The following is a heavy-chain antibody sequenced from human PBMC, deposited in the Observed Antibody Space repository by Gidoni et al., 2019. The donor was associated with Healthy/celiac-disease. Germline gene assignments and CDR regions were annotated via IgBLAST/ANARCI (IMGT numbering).Heavy chain of an antibody. Sequence: QVQLQQWDAGLLKPSETMSLTCAVYGGSFSGYYWSWIRPPPGNGLALIGDINHSGSTNYNPSLKSRVTIAVDTSKNQFSLELSSVTAADTAVYYCARGRGGVFGVVYHFDYWGQGTLVTVSS. CDR1: GGSFSGYY. J-gene: IGHJ4*02. CDR3: ARGRGGVFGVVYHFDY. CDR2: INHSGST. V-gene: IGHV4-34*01. D-gene: IGHD3-3*01.